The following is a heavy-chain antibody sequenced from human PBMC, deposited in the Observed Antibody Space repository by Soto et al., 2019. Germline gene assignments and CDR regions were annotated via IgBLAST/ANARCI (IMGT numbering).Heavy chain of an antibody. Sequence: SETLSLTCTVSGGSISSGDYYWSWIRQPPGKGLEWIGYIYYSGSTYYNPSLKSRVTISVDTSKNQFSLKLSSVTAADTAVYYCARDHEDDNWFDPWGQGTLVTVSS. J-gene: IGHJ5*02. V-gene: IGHV4-30-4*01. CDR2: IYYSGST. CDR1: GGSISSGDYY. CDR3: ARDHEDDNWFDP.